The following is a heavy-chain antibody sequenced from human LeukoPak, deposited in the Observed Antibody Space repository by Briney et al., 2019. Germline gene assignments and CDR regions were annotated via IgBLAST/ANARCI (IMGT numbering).Heavy chain of an antibody. D-gene: IGHD3-22*01. CDR3: ARPLFDSSGYYPDY. Sequence: ASVKVSCKASGYTFTGYYMHWVRQAPGQGLEWMGWINPNSGGTNCAQKFQGRVTMTRDTSISTAYMELSRLRSDDTAVYYCARPLFDSSGYYPDYWGQGTLVTVSS. V-gene: IGHV1-2*02. J-gene: IGHJ4*02. CDR2: INPNSGGT. CDR1: GYTFTGYY.